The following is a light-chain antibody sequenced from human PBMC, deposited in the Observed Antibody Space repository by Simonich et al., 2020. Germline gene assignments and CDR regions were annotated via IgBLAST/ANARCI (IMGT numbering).Light chain of an antibody. CDR1: QSVSSY. CDR2: DSS. Sequence: EIVLTQSPATLSLSPGERATLSCRASQSVSSYLAWYQQKPGQAPRLLIYDSSNRATGIPARFSGSVSGTDFTLTISSLEPEDFAVYYCQQYGSSPPSYTFGQGTKLEIK. J-gene: IGKJ2*01. V-gene: IGKV3-11*01. CDR3: QQYGSSPPSYT.